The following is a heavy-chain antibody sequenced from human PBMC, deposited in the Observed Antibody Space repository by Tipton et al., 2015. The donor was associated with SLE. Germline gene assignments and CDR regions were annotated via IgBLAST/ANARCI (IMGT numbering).Heavy chain of an antibody. D-gene: IGHD6-13*01. J-gene: IGHJ5*02. V-gene: IGHV4-34*01. CDR3: ARAPFFCSSSWYGLTRGCNWFDP. Sequence: TLSLTCAVYGGSFSGYYWSWIRQPPGKGLEWIGEINHSGSTNYNPSLKSRVTISVDTSKNQFSLKLSSVTAADTAVYYCARAPFFCSSSWYGLTRGCNWFDPWGQGTLVTVSS. CDR1: GGSFSGYY. CDR2: INHSGST.